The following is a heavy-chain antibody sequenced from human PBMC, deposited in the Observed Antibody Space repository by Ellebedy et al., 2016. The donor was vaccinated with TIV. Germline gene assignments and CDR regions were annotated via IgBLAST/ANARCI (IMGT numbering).Heavy chain of an antibody. CDR2: IYYSGST. Sequence: SETLSLTXTVSGGSISSGDYYWSWIRQPPGKGLEWIGYIYYSGSTYYNPSLKSRVTISVDTSKNQFSLKLSSVTAADTAVYYCARLDGEPIAAFYFDYWGQGTLVTVSS. CDR1: GGSISSGDYY. V-gene: IGHV4-30-4*01. CDR3: ARLDGEPIAAFYFDY. J-gene: IGHJ4*02. D-gene: IGHD6-6*01.